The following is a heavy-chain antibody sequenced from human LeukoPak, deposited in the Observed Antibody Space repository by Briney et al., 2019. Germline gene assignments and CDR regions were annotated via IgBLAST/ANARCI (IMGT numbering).Heavy chain of an antibody. D-gene: IGHD1-26*01. Sequence: SVKVSCKASGGTFSSYAISWVRQAPGQGLEWMGGIIPIFGTANYAQKFQGRVTITADESTSTAYMELSSLRSEDTAVYYCARGEWELLGTFDYWGQGTLVTASS. J-gene: IGHJ4*02. V-gene: IGHV1-69*13. CDR3: ARGEWELLGTFDY. CDR2: IIPIFGTA. CDR1: GGTFSSYA.